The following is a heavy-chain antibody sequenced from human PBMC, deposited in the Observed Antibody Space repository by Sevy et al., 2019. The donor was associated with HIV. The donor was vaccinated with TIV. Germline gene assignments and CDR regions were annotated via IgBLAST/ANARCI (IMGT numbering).Heavy chain of an antibody. D-gene: IGHD2-21*02. CDR2: IYYSGST. CDR1: GGSISSGDYY. V-gene: IGHV4-30-4*01. CDR3: ARANDGEVVTAYSNYYFDY. J-gene: IGHJ4*02. Sequence: SETLSLTCTVSGGSISSGDYYWSWIRQPPGKGLEWIGYIYYSGSTYYNPSLKSRVTISVDTSKNQFSLKLSSVTAADTAVYYCARANDGEVVTAYSNYYFDYWGQGTLVTVSS.